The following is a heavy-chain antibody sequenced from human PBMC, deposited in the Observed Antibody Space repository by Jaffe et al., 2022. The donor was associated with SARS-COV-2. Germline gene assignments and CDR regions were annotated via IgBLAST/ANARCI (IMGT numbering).Heavy chain of an antibody. V-gene: IGHV1-2*02. CDR1: GYTFTGYY. J-gene: IGHJ4*02. Sequence: QVQLVQSGAEVKKPGASVKVSCKASGYTFTGYYMHWVRQAPGQGLEWMGWINPNSGGTNYAQKFQGRVTMTRDTSISTAYMELSRLRSDDTAVYYCARGMGIAAAGRRAPSDYWGQGTLVTVSS. CDR3: ARGMGIAAAGRRAPSDY. D-gene: IGHD6-13*01. CDR2: INPNSGGT.